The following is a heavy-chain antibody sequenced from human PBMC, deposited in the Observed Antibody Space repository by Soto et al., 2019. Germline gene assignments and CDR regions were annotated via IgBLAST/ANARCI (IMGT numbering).Heavy chain of an antibody. CDR1: GYTFSSYG. CDR3: ARGGYYDSSGSRNYHYYGMDV. CDR2: ISPYNDDT. J-gene: IGHJ6*02. D-gene: IGHD3-22*01. Sequence: VASVKVSCKASGYTFSSYGINWVRQAPGQGLEWLGWISPYNDDTKYAQKLQGRVTMTTDTSSRTAYMALRSLRSDDTAVYFCARGGYYDSSGSRNYHYYGMDVWGQ. V-gene: IGHV1-18*01.